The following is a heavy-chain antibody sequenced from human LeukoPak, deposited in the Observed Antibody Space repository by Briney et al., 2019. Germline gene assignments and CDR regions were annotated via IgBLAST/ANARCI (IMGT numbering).Heavy chain of an antibody. J-gene: IGHJ1*01. CDR1: GFTFDDYG. Sequence: GGSLRLSCAASGFTFDDYGMSWVRQAPGKGLEWVSDINWNGGNTNYADSVKGRFTISRDNAKNSLYLQMNSLRAEDTAVYYCATYSSSNGREFQYWGQGTLVTVSS. V-gene: IGHV3-20*04. D-gene: IGHD2-2*01. CDR3: ATYSSSNGREFQY. CDR2: INWNGGNT.